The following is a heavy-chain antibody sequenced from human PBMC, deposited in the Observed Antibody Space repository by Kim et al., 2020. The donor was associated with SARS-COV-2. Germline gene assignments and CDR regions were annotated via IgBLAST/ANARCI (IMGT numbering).Heavy chain of an antibody. V-gene: IGHV3-23*01. CDR2: IRGGGDRT. J-gene: IGHJ1*01. CDR3: AKVTSGSSGWFEYFQH. CDR1: GFTFNSYA. Sequence: GGSLRLSCAASGFTFNSYAMSWVRQAPGKGLEWVSGIRGGGDRTSYADSVKGRFTISRDNSKNTLYLQMDSLRAEDTAVYYCAKVTSGSSGWFEYFQHWGQGTLGTVSS. D-gene: IGHD6-19*01.